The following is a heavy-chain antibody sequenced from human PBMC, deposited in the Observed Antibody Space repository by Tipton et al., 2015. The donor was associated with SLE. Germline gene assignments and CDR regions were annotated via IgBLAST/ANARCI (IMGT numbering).Heavy chain of an antibody. CDR1: GGSFSDYF. D-gene: IGHD3-3*01. CDR2: VNHSGST. J-gene: IGHJ4*02. CDR3: ASCTIFGVVRGSFGS. Sequence: TLSLTCAVYGGSFSDYFWTWIRQSPGKGLEWIGDVNHSGSTDYHPSLKSRVTMSVDTSKNQFSLKLTSVTAADTALYYCASCTIFGVVRGSFGSWGQGTLVTVS. V-gene: IGHV4-34*01.